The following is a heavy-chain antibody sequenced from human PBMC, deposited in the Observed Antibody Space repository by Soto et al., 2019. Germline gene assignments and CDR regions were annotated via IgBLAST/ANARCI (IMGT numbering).Heavy chain of an antibody. D-gene: IGHD1-26*01. V-gene: IGHV4-34*01. CDR2: INHSGST. Sequence: PETLSLTCAVYGGSFSGYYWSWIRQPPGKGLEWIGEINHSGSTNYNPSLKSRVTISVDTSKNQFSLKLSSVTAADTAVYYCASRNSGSYSDVYFDYWGQGTLVTVSS. J-gene: IGHJ4*02. CDR1: GGSFSGYY. CDR3: ASRNSGSYSDVYFDY.